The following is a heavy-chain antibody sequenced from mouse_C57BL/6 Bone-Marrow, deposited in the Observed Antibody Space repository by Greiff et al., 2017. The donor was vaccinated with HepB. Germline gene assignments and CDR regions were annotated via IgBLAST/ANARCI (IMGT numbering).Heavy chain of an antibody. Sequence: QVQLQQSGAELVKPGASVKISCKASGYAFSSYWMNWVKQRPGKGLEWIGQIYPGDGDTNYNGKFKGKATLTADKSSSTAYMQLSSLTSEDSAVYFCARTITTWAMDYWGQGTSVTVSS. CDR1: GYAFSSYW. D-gene: IGHD2-4*01. J-gene: IGHJ4*01. CDR2: IYPGDGDT. CDR3: ARTITTWAMDY. V-gene: IGHV1-80*01.